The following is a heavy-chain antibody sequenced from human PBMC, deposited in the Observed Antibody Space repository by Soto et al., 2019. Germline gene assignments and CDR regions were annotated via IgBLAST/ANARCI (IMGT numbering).Heavy chain of an antibody. Sequence: ASVKVSCKASGYTFTSYAMHWVRQAPGQRLEWMGWINAGNGNTKYSQKFQGRVTITRDTSASTAYMELSSLRSEDTAVYYCARKYYDILTGYLYFDYWGQGTLVTVSS. CDR3: ARKYYDILTGYLYFDY. CDR1: GYTFTSYA. V-gene: IGHV1-3*01. CDR2: INAGNGNT. D-gene: IGHD3-9*01. J-gene: IGHJ4*02.